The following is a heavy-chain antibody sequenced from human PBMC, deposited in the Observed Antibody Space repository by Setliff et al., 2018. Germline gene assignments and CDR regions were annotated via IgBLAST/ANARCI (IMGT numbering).Heavy chain of an antibody. V-gene: IGHV4-34*01. J-gene: IGHJ4*02. CDR3: ARVRKGYSGYDFGDY. Sequence: SETLSLTCAVYGGSFSTYYWIWIRQPPGKGLEWIGEINHSGSTNYNPSLKSRVTISVDTSRNQFSLKLRSVTAADTAVYYCARVRKGYSGYDFGDYWGQGTLVTVSS. CDR1: GGSFSTYY. D-gene: IGHD5-12*01. CDR2: INHSGST.